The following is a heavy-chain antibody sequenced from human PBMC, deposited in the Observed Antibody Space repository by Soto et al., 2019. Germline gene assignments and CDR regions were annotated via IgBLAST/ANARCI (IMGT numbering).Heavy chain of an antibody. Sequence: GSLRLSCAASGFTFSSYAMHWVRQAPGKGLEWVAVISYDGSNKYYADSVKGRFTISRDNSKNTLYLQMNSLRAEDTAVYYCARQKQVDYWGQGTLVTVSS. J-gene: IGHJ4*02. CDR2: ISYDGSNK. CDR1: GFTFSSYA. CDR3: ARQKQVDY. D-gene: IGHD6-13*01. V-gene: IGHV3-30-3*01.